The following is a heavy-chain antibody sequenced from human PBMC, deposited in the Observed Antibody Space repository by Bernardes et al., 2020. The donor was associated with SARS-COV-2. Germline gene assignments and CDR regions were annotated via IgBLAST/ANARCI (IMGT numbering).Heavy chain of an antibody. J-gene: IGHJ6*02. CDR1: GFTFRSYA. Sequence: GWSLRLSCAASGFTFRSYAMSWVRQAPGQGLEWVSAISGSGGSTYYADSVKGRFTISRDNSKNTLYLQMNSLRAEDTAVYYCAKDFLVAVAGTPLVYYGMDVWGQGTTVTVSS. V-gene: IGHV3-23*01. CDR2: ISGSGGST. D-gene: IGHD6-19*01. CDR3: AKDFLVAVAGTPLVYYGMDV.